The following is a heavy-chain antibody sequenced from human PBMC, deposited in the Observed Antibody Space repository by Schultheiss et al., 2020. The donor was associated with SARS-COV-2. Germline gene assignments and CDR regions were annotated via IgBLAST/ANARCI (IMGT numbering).Heavy chain of an antibody. Sequence: GSLRLSCAASGFTVSSNYMSWVRQAPGKGLEWIGYIYYSGSTNYNPSLKSRVTMSVDTSKNQFSLKLSSVTAADTAVYYCASSYYDSSGYYYLDYWGQGTLVTVSS. V-gene: IGHV4-59*02. CDR1: GFTVSSNY. J-gene: IGHJ4*02. CDR2: IYYSGST. CDR3: ASSYYDSSGYYYLDY. D-gene: IGHD3-22*01.